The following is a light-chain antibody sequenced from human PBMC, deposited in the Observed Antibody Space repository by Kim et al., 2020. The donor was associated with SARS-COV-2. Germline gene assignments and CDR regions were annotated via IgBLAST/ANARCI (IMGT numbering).Light chain of an antibody. V-gene: IGLV3-1*01. J-gene: IGLJ2*01. CDR3: QAWDSSTEGVV. Sequence: PGQTASITCSGDKLGDKYACWYQQKPGQSPVLVIYQDSKRPSGIPERFSGSNSGNTATLTISGTQAMDEADYYCQAWDSSTEGVVFGGGTQLTVL. CDR1: KLGDKY. CDR2: QDS.